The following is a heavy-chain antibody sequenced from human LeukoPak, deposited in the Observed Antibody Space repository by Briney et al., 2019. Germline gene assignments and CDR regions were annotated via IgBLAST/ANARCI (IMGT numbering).Heavy chain of an antibody. CDR3: ARVPLWFGDLDAFDI. CDR1: GGSTSSSSYY. D-gene: IGHD3-10*01. V-gene: IGHV4-39*07. Sequence: SETLSLTCTVSGGSTSSSSYYWSWIRQPPGKGLEWIGEINHSGSTNYNPSLKSRVTISVDTSKNQFSLKLSSVTAADTAVYYCARVPLWFGDLDAFDIWGQGTMVTVSS. J-gene: IGHJ3*02. CDR2: INHSGST.